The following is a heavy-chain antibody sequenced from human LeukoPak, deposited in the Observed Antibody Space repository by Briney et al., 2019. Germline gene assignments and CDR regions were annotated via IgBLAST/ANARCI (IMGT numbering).Heavy chain of an antibody. V-gene: IGHV5-51*01. J-gene: IGHJ5*02. CDR1: GYRFTSYW. CDR2: IYPGDSDT. Sequence: GESLKISCKGSGYRFTSYWIGWVRQMPGKGLEWMGIIYPGDSDTRYSPSFQGQVTISADKSISTAYLQWSSLKASDTAMYYCARLNIIVVVPAATEYNWFDPWGQGTLVTVSS. CDR3: ARLNIIVVVPAATEYNWFDP. D-gene: IGHD2-2*01.